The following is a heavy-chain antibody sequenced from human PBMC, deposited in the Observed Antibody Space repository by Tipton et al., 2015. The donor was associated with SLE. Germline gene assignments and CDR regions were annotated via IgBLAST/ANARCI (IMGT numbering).Heavy chain of an antibody. J-gene: IGHJ5*02. CDR3: ARHTRRFLEWLPGNWFDP. D-gene: IGHD3-3*01. V-gene: IGHV4-39*01. CDR2: IFFSGST. Sequence: TLSLTCTVSGGSISSSSYYWGWIRQPPGKGLEWIGSIFFSGSTYYNPSLKSRVTISVDTSKNQFSLNLTSMTAADTAIYYCARHTRRFLEWLPGNWFDPWGRGTLVTVSS. CDR1: GGSISSSSYY.